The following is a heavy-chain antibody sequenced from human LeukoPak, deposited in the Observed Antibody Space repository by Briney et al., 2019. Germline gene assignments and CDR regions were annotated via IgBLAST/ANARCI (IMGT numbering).Heavy chain of an antibody. V-gene: IGHV4-38-2*02. Sequence: PSETLSLTCTVSGYSISSGYYWGWIRQPPGKGLEWIGSIYHSGSTYYNPSLKSRVTISVDTSKNQFSLKLSSVTAADTAVYYCARDTYDPWDLVEIGFDYWGQGTLVTVSS. J-gene: IGHJ4*02. CDR2: IYHSGST. D-gene: IGHD5-24*01. CDR3: ARDTYDPWDLVEIGFDY. CDR1: GYSISSGYY.